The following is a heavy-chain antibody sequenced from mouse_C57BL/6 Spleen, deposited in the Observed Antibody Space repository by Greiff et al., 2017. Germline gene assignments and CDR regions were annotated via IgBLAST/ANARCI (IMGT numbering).Heavy chain of an antibody. CDR3: AREGYYGSSPDSYYYALDY. V-gene: IGHV1-80*01. J-gene: IGHJ4*01. CDR1: GYAFSSYW. CDR2: IYPGDGDT. D-gene: IGHD1-1*01. Sequence: QVQLKQSGAELVKPGASVKISCKASGYAFSSYWMNWVKQRPGKGLEWIGQIYPGDGDTNYNGKFKGKATLTADKSSSTAYMQLSSLTSEDSAVYFCAREGYYGSSPDSYYYALDYWGQGTSVTVSS.